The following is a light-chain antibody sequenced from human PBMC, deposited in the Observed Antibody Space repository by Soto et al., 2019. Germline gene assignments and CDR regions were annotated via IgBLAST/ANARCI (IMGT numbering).Light chain of an antibody. J-gene: IGLJ1*01. CDR3: CSHAGSDTYV. CDR1: SSDVGSGNV. V-gene: IGLV2-23*01. Sequence: QSVLTQPASVSGSPGQSLTISCTGTSSDVGSGNVVSWYQHYPGRAPQLMIYEGFKRPSGVSSRFSGSKSGNTASLTISGLQAGDEAEYHCCSHAGSDTYVFGSGTKLTVL. CDR2: EGF.